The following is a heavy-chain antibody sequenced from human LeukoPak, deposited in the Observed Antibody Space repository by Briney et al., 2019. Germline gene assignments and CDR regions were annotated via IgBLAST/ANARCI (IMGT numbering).Heavy chain of an antibody. D-gene: IGHD3-10*01. CDR1: GYTFTGYY. V-gene: IGHV1-18*04. CDR3: ARDVGLSEDDAFDI. Sequence: ASVKVSCKASGYTFTGYYMRWVRQAPGQGLEWMGWISAYNGNTNYAQKLQGRVTMTTDTSTSTAYMELRSLRSDDTAVYYCARDVGLSEDDAFDIWGQGTMVTVSS. J-gene: IGHJ3*02. CDR2: ISAYNGNT.